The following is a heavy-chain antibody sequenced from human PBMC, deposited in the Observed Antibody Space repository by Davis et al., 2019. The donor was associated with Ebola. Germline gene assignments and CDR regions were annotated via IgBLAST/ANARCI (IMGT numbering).Heavy chain of an antibody. V-gene: IGHV3-15*05. CDR1: GFTFSNAW. Sequence: GESLKISCAASGFTFSNAWMSWVRQAPGKGLEWVGRIKSKTDGGTTDNAAPVKGRFTISRDDSKNTLYLQMNSLKTEDTAVYYCTADQVERAVIIPWGQGTLVTVSS. CDR3: TADQVERAVIIP. CDR2: IKSKTDGGTT. J-gene: IGHJ5*02. D-gene: IGHD3-10*01.